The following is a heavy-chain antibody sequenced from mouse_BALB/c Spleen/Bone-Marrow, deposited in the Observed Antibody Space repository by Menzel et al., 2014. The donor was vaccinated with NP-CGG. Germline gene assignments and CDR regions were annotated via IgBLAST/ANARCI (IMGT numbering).Heavy chain of an antibody. CDR2: INPSNGRT. Sequence: VQLQQSGAELVKPGASVKLSCKASGYTFTSYWMHWVKQRPGQGLEWIGEINPSNGRTNYNEKFKSKATLTVDISSGTAYMQLSGLTSEASAVYSGAWDYGFDEGFAWFVYWGQGTPVTVSA. J-gene: IGHJ3*01. D-gene: IGHD2-14*01. CDR3: AWDYGFDEGFAWFVY. CDR1: GYTFTSYW. V-gene: IGHV1S81*02.